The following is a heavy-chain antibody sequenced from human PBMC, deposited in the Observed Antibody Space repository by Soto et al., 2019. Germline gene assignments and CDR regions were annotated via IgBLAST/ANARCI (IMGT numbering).Heavy chain of an antibody. CDR1: GGSFSGYY. J-gene: IGHJ5*02. V-gene: IGHV4-34*01. Sequence: SETLSLTCAVYGGSFSGYYWSWIRQPPGKGMEWIGEINHSGSTNYNPSLKSRVPISVDTSKNQFSLKLSSVTAADTAVYYCARVARDRYSYGFNWFDPWGQGTLVTVSS. D-gene: IGHD5-18*01. CDR3: ARVARDRYSYGFNWFDP. CDR2: INHSGST.